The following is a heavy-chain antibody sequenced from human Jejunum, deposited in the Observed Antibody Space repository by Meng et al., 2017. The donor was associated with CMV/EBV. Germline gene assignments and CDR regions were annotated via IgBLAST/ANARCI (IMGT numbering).Heavy chain of an antibody. J-gene: IGHJ4*02. CDR3: VRSDYDYWSDYAVYFDY. CDR1: FTVRSSY. CDR2: IYSGGST. D-gene: IGHD3-3*01. V-gene: IGHV3-53*01. Sequence: FTVRSSYMNWVRQAPEKGLEWVSIIYSGGSTYYADSVKGRFTISRDNAQNSLYLQMDSLRAEDTAVYYCVRSDYDYWSDYAVYFDYWGPGTLVTVSS.